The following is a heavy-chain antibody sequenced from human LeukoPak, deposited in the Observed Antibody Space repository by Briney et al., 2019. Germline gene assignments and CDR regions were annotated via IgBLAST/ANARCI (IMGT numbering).Heavy chain of an antibody. CDR1: GFTFNTYI. J-gene: IGHJ6*02. D-gene: IGHD3-16*01. CDR3: ARVTGYYYGMDV. V-gene: IGHV3-21*01. CDR2: ITSGSTYI. Sequence: GGSLRLSCAASGFTFNTYIMNWVRQAPGKGLEWVSSITSGSTYIYYADPVKGRFTISRDNAKNSLYLQMNSLRAEDTAVYYCARVTGYYYGMDVWGQGTTVTVSS.